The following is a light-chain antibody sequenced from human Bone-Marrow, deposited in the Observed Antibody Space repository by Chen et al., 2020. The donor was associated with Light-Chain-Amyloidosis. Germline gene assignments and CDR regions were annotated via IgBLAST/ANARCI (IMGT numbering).Light chain of an antibody. CDR1: SSYVGGDNH. CDR3: SSYTITNTLV. Sequence: SALTQPASVSGSPGQSITIPCTGTSSYVGGDNHVSWYQQHPDKAPNIMIYEVTNRPSWVPDRFSGSKSDNTASLTSSGLQTEDEADYFCSSYTITNTLVFGSGTRVTVL. V-gene: IGLV2-14*01. J-gene: IGLJ1*01. CDR2: EVT.